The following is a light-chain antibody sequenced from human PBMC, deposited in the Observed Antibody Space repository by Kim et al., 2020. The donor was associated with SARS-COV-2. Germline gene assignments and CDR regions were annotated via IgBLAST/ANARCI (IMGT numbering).Light chain of an antibody. Sequence: CVGDRVTITCRASQIIGNRLAWHQQKPGKAPKVVISKASNLESGVPARFSGSGSGTEFTLTISSLQPDDFATYYCQDYSTYSKTFGQGTKVDIK. V-gene: IGKV1-5*03. CDR2: KAS. J-gene: IGKJ1*01. CDR3: QDYSTYSKT. CDR1: QIIGNR.